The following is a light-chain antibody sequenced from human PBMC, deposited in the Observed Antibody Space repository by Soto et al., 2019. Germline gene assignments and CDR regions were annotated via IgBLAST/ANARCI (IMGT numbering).Light chain of an antibody. CDR1: QSISSY. CDR2: AAS. V-gene: IGKV1-39*01. J-gene: IGKJ1*01. Sequence: DIQMTQSPSSLSASVGDRVTITCRASQSISSYLNWYQQKPEKAPKLLIYAASSLQSGVPSRFSGSGSGTDFTLTISTLQPEDFATYYCQQSYGTPRTFGQGTKVDIK. CDR3: QQSYGTPRT.